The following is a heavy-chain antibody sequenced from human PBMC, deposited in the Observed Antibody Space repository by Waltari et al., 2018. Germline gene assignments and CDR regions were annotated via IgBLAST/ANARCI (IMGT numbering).Heavy chain of an antibody. Sequence: EVQLVESGGGLVKPGGSLRLSCAASGFTFSNYTMNWVRPAPGKGLEWVSFISSSSRYIYYTDSMKGRFTISRDNAKNSLYLQMHSLRAEDTAVYYCATGGAGVNPYYYGMDVWGQGTTVTVSS. CDR3: ATGGAGVNPYYYGMDV. V-gene: IGHV3-21*01. CDR2: ISSSSRYI. J-gene: IGHJ6*02. CDR1: GFTFSNYT. D-gene: IGHD3-10*01.